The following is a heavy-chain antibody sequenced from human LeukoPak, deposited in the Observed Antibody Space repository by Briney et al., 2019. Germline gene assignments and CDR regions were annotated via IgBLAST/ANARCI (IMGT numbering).Heavy chain of an antibody. Sequence: GGSLRLSCTASGFTFSSYVMSWVRQAPGKGLEWVSAISGSGVSTYYADSVKGRFTISRDNSKNTLYLQMNSLGAEDTAVYYCAKAPVTTCRGAYCYPFDYWGQGTLVTVSS. CDR2: ISGSGVST. J-gene: IGHJ4*02. D-gene: IGHD2-21*01. CDR3: AKAPVTTCRGAYCYPFDY. V-gene: IGHV3-23*01. CDR1: GFTFSSYV.